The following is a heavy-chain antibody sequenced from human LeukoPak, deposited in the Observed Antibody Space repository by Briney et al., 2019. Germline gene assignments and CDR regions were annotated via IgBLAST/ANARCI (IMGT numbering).Heavy chain of an antibody. Sequence: GGSLRLSCAASGFSFSSYAMHWVRQAPGKGLDWVALISNDGSNEHYADSVKGRFTISRDKSKNTLYLQMNSLETEDTAVYFCARRIVANWYFDLWGRGTLVTVSS. J-gene: IGHJ2*01. D-gene: IGHD3-22*01. CDR2: ISNDGSNE. CDR1: GFSFSSYA. CDR3: ARRIVANWYFDL. V-gene: IGHV3-30*04.